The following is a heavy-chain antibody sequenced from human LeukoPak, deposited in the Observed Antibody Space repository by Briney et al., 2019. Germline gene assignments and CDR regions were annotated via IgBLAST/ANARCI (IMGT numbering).Heavy chain of an antibody. CDR1: GFTFSSSA. J-gene: IGHJ4*02. CDR3: AKIEDSTSYYFDH. V-gene: IGHV3-23*01. D-gene: IGHD5/OR15-5a*01. Sequence: PGGSLRLSCAASGFTFSSSAMIWLRQAPGKGLEWVSTISASGDSTYYADSVKGRFTVSRDNSKNTLYLQMNSLRAEDTAVYYCAKIEDSTSYYFDHWGQGTLVTVSS. CDR2: ISASGDST.